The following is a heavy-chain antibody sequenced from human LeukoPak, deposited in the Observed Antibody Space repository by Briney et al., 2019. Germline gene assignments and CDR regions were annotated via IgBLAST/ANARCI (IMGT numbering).Heavy chain of an antibody. CDR1: GGSISSGSYY. CDR2: IYTSGST. D-gene: IGHD3-10*01. J-gene: IGHJ5*02. CDR3: ARDLGRRYYGSGSYYSP. V-gene: IGHV4-61*02. Sequence: SQTLSLTCTVSGGSISSGSYYWSWIRQPAGKGLEWIGRIYTSGSTNYNPSLKSRVTISVDTSKNQFSLELSSVTAADTAVYYCARDLGRRYYGSGSYYSPWGQGTLVTVSS.